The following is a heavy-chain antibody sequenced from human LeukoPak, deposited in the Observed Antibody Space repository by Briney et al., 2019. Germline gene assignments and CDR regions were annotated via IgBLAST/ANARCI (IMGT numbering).Heavy chain of an antibody. CDR1: GFTFSSYA. D-gene: IGHD6-13*01. Sequence: PGGSLRPSCAASGFTFSSYAMSWVRQAPGKGLEWVSAISGSGGSTYYADSVKGRFTISRDNSKNTLYLQMNSLRAEDTAVYYCAKSQQQLPTAFYYFDYWGQGTLVTVSS. J-gene: IGHJ4*02. CDR2: ISGSGGST. CDR3: AKSQQQLPTAFYYFDY. V-gene: IGHV3-23*01.